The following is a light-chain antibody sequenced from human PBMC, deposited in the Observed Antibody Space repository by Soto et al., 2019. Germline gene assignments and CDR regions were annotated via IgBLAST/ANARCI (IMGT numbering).Light chain of an antibody. V-gene: IGKV2-28*01. J-gene: IGKJ5*01. CDR3: MQALQTPIT. CDR2: LGS. Sequence: EIVMTQSPLSLPVTPGEPASISCRSSRSLLHSNGYNFLDWYLQKPGQSPQLLIYLGSNRASGVPERFSGSGSGTDFTLKISRVEAEDVGVYYCMQALQTPITFGQGTRLEIK. CDR1: RSLLHSNGYNF.